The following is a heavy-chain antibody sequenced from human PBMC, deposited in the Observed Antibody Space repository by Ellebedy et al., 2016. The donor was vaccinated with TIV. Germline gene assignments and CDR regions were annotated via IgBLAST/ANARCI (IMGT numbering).Heavy chain of an antibody. J-gene: IGHJ3*02. CDR1: GFTSSDYW. Sequence: PGGSLRLSCAASGFTSSDYWMSWVRQAPGKGLEWVANIKQDGSEKYYVDSVKGRFTISRDNAKNSLYLQMNSLRAEDTAVYYCARDRLVGYDAFDIWGQGTMVTVSS. D-gene: IGHD6-25*01. CDR2: IKQDGSEK. V-gene: IGHV3-7*01. CDR3: ARDRLVGYDAFDI.